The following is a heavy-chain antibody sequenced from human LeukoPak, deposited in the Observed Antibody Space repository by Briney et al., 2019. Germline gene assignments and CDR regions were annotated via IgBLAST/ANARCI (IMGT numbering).Heavy chain of an antibody. CDR1: GGSVSSGSYY. J-gene: IGHJ4*02. CDR3: ARADIVATIGDY. V-gene: IGHV4-61*01. CDR2: IYYSGST. Sequence: SETLSLTCTVSGGSVSSGSYYWSWIRQPPGKGLEWIGYIYYSGSTNYNPSLQSRVTISVDTSKNQFSLKLSSVTAADTAVYYCARADIVATIGDYWGQGTLVTVSS. D-gene: IGHD5-12*01.